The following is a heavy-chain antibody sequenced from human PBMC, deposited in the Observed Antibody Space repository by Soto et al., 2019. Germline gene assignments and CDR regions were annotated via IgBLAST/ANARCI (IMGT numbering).Heavy chain of an antibody. J-gene: IGHJ4*02. CDR3: ASSYGSGYRAFDY. CDR1: GDTFNFYS. CDR2: VNPIVSMS. Sequence: QVQLVQSGAEVKRPGSSVKVSCKASGDTFNFYSINWVRQAPGLGLEWMGRVNPIVSMSNYAQKFQGRVTMTARKSTSAAYMELSSLSSEATAIYYGASSYGSGYRAFDYWGQGALVTVSS. D-gene: IGHD3-10*01. V-gene: IGHV1-69*02.